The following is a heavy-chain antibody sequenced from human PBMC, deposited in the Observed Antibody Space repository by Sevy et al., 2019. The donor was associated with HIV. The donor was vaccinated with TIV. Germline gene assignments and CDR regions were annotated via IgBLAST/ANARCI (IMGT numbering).Heavy chain of an antibody. J-gene: IGHJ6*02. CDR2: INPNSGGT. Sequence: ASVKVSCKASGYTFTGYYMHWVRQAPGQGLEWMGWINPNSGGTNYAQKFQGRVTMTRDTSISTAYMELSRLRSEDTAVYYCAGDAVAVVRGVMISGGMAVWGQGTTVTVSS. CDR3: AGDAVAVVRGVMISGGMAV. D-gene: IGHD3-10*01. V-gene: IGHV1-2*02. CDR1: GYTFTGYY.